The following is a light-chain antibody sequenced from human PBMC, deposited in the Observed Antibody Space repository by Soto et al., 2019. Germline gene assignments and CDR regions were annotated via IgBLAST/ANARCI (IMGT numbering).Light chain of an antibody. J-gene: IGLJ3*02. Sequence: QSALTQPASVSGSPGQSITISCTGSSSDIGGYNYVSWYQQHPGKAPQLMIYDVSYRPSGISDRFSGSKSGNTASLTISGLQPKDEADYYCSSYGPSSTLFGGGTKLTVL. V-gene: IGLV2-14*03. CDR2: DVS. CDR3: SSYGPSSTL. CDR1: SSDIGGYNY.